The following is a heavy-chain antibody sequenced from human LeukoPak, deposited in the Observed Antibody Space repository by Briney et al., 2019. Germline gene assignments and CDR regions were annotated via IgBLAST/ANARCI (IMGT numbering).Heavy chain of an antibody. CDR3: ARDGANSNWNDPRNWFDP. CDR2: ITTSGSTI. D-gene: IGHD1-1*01. CDR1: GFDLSDYY. J-gene: IGHJ5*02. Sequence: GGSLRLSCEASGFDLSDYYMTWIRQTPGRGLEWVSYITTSGSTIYYADSVKGRSTISRDNSKNSLFLHMNSLRAEDTAIYYCARDGANSNWNDPRNWFDPWGQGTLVIVSS. V-gene: IGHV3-11*01.